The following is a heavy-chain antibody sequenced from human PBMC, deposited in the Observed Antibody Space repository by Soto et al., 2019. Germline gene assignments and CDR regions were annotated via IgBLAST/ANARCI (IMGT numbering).Heavy chain of an antibody. J-gene: IGHJ6*02. CDR2: IFFTGSA. Sequence: PSETLSLTCTVSGGSVSTGSYDWSWIRQPPGKGLEWIGKIFFTGSAHYNPSLRIRVTMSVDTSKDQFSLTLTSVTAADTAVHYCARDGHGMDAWGQGTTVTVSS. V-gene: IGHV4-61*01. CDR1: GGSVSTGSYD. CDR3: ARDGHGMDA.